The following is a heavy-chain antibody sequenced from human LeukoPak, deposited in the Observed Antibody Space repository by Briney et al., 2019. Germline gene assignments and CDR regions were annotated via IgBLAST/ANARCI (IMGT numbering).Heavy chain of an antibody. D-gene: IGHD6-13*01. CDR2: TYYRSKWYN. J-gene: IGHJ4*02. CDR1: GDSVSSSSVA. Sequence: SQTLSLTCAISGDSVSSSSVAWNWIRQSPSRGLEWLGRTYYRSKWYNDYAVSVKSRITINPDTSKNQFSLQLNSVTPEDTAVYYCARAPIAAALNFDSWGQGTLVTVS. CDR3: ARAPIAAALNFDS. V-gene: IGHV6-1*01.